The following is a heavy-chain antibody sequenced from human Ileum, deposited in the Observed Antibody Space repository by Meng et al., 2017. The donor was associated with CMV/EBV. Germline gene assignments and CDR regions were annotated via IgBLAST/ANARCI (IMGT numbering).Heavy chain of an antibody. J-gene: IGHJ5*01. CDR1: GFTLSNYW. CDR2: MNRDGSDR. V-gene: IGHV3-7*01. Sequence: SCSVSGFTLSNYWMDWVRQAPGKGLEWVANMNRDGSDRNYVDSVKGRFTISRDSAKNSLYLDLNSLRAEDTAVYYCARENPGLDSWGQGALVTVSS. CDR3: ARENPGLDS.